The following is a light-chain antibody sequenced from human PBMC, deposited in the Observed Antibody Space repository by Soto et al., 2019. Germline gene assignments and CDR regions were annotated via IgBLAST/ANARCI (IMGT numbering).Light chain of an antibody. V-gene: IGKV3-11*01. J-gene: IGKJ3*01. CDR1: QSVRSN. CDR3: QQRGNWPLT. CDR2: DTS. Sequence: EIVMTQSPAPLSVSPGERATLSCRASQSVRSNLAWYQQTPGQAPRLLIYDTSKRATGIPARFSGSGSGTDFTLTISGLEPEDFAIYYCQQRGNWPLTFGPGTKVDI.